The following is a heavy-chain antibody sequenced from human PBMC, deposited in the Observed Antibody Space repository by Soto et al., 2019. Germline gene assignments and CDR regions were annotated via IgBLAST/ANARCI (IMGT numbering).Heavy chain of an antibody. CDR2: ISSSGGST. CDR3: AKFYGGNSAYTYTIDP. CDR1: GFTFSSYA. D-gene: IGHD2-21*02. J-gene: IGHJ5*02. V-gene: IGHV3-23*01. Sequence: EVQLLESGGGLVQPGGSLRLSCAASGFTFSSYAMSWVRQAPGKGLEWVSTISSSGGSTHYADSVKGRFTISRDNSKNTLYLQMNSLRAEDTAVYYCAKFYGGNSAYTYTIDPWGQGTLVTVSS.